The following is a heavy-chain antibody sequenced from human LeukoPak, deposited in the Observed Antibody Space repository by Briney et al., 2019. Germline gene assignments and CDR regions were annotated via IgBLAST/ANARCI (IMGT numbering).Heavy chain of an antibody. V-gene: IGHV3-21*01. CDR3: ARDLAAARDLDAFDI. CDR2: ISSSSSYI. Sequence: GGSLRLSCAASGFTFSSYSMNWVRQAPGKGLEWVSSISSSSSYIYYADSVKGRFTISRDNAKNSLYLQMNSLRAEDTAVYYCARDLAAARDLDAFDIWGQGTMVTVSS. J-gene: IGHJ3*02. CDR1: GFTFSSYS. D-gene: IGHD6-13*01.